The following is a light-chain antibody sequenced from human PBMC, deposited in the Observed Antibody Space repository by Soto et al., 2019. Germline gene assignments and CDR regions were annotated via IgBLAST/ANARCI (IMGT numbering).Light chain of an antibody. V-gene: IGLV2-14*03. CDR3: SSYTSSSHVV. Sequence: HSALTQPASVSGSPGQSITISCTGTSSDIGGYNYVSWYQQHPGKAPKLMIYDVGDRPSGVSNRFSGSKSGNTASLTISGLQAEDEADYYCSSYTSSSHVVFGGGTKVTVL. CDR1: SSDIGGYNY. CDR2: DVG. J-gene: IGLJ2*01.